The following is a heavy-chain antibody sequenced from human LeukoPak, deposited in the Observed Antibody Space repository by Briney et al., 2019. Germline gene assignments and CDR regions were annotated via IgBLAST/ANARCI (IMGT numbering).Heavy chain of an antibody. J-gene: IGHJ3*02. CDR3: VRETFIAMVGSHALDI. Sequence: GGSLRLSCVASGFTFSSSWMHWVRQAPGKGLVWVSRIYSDGRTTDYADSVRGRFTISRDNAKNMLYLQMSGLNAEDTAVYYCVRETFIAMVGSHALDIWGQGTMVTVSS. D-gene: IGHD6-19*01. CDR1: GFTFSSSW. CDR2: IYSDGRTT. V-gene: IGHV3-74*01.